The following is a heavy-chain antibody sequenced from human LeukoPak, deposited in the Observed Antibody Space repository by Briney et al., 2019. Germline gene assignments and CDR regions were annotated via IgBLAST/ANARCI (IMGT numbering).Heavy chain of an antibody. CDR1: GFTFSTYW. D-gene: IGHD3-3*01. Sequence: GGSLRLSCAASGFTFSTYWMHWVRQAPGKGLVWVSRINSDGSSTSYADSVKGRFTISRDNAKNTLYLQMNSLRAEDTAVYYCARDEDWSGYYGAFDIWGQGTMVTVSS. CDR2: INSDGSST. V-gene: IGHV3-74*01. CDR3: ARDEDWSGYYGAFDI. J-gene: IGHJ3*02.